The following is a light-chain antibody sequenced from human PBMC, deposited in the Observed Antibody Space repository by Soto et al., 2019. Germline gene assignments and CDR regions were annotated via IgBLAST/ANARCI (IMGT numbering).Light chain of an antibody. V-gene: IGKV4-1*01. CDR3: QHYYSIPWT. CDR2: WAS. J-gene: IGKJ1*01. Sequence: DIVMTQSPDSLAVSLGERATINCRSSQSVLSSSNSKNCLAWYQQKSGQPPKLLIYWASTRQSGVPDRFSARGSGTDLTLTISSLQAEDGAAYYCQHYYSIPWTFGQGTRVEIK. CDR1: QSVLSSSNSKNC.